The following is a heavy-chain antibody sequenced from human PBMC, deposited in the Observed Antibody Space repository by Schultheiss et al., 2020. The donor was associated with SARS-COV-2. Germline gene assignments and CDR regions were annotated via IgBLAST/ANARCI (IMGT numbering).Heavy chain of an antibody. CDR1: GGSISSGGYS. CDR3: ARPSYYYDSGSYGGGPSFSMDV. CDR2: IYTSGST. J-gene: IGHJ6*02. D-gene: IGHD3-10*01. V-gene: IGHV4-61*02. Sequence: SETLSLTCTVSGGSISSGGYSWSWIRQPAGKGLEWIGRIYTSGSTNYNPSLKSRVTMSVDTSKNQFSLKLSSVTAADTAVYYCARPSYYYDSGSYGGGPSFSMDVWGQGTTVTVSS.